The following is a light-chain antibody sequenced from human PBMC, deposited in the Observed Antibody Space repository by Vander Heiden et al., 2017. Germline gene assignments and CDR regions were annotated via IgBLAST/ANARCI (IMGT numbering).Light chain of an antibody. CDR2: GAS. CDR1: QSLSSN. J-gene: IGKJ2*01. V-gene: IGKV3-15*01. Sequence: EIVMTQSPASLSVSPGERATLSCRASQSLSSNLAWYQQKPDQAPRLVIYGASTRATGIPARFSGSGSGTEFTLTISSLQSEDFAIYFCQQDNNWPYTVVQGTKLEIK. CDR3: QQDNNWPYT.